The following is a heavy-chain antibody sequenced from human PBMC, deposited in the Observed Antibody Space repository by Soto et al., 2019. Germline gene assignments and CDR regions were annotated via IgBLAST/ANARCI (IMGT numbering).Heavy chain of an antibody. J-gene: IGHJ4*02. CDR3: ARLQAAAGDNDLTFDY. CDR1: GYSFTSSW. CDR2: IYPGDSDT. D-gene: IGHD6-13*01. Sequence: GESLKISCRGSGYSFTSSWIAWVRQRPGQGLELMGIIYPGDSDTRYSPSFQGHVTISADKSISTAYLQWSSLKASDTAMYYCARLQAAAGDNDLTFDYWGQGTLVTVSS. V-gene: IGHV5-51*01.